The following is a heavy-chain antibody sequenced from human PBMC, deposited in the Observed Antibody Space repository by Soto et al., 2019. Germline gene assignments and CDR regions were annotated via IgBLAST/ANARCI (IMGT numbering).Heavy chain of an antibody. J-gene: IGHJ4*02. CDR3: AREGLYCTNGVCYPGPLDY. CDR2: IWYDGSNK. CDR1: GFTFSSYG. D-gene: IGHD2-8*01. Sequence: GGSLRLSCAASGFTFSSYGMHWVRQAPGKGLEWVAVIWYDGSNKYYADSVKGRFTISRDNSKNTLYLQMNSLRAEDTAVYYGAREGLYCTNGVCYPGPLDYWGQGT. V-gene: IGHV3-33*01.